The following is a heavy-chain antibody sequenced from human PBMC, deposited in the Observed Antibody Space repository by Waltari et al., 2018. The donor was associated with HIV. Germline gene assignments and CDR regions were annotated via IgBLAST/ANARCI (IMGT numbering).Heavy chain of an antibody. CDR1: GYTFSSQS. D-gene: IGHD2-15*01. CDR2: IKTNPWDP. J-gene: IGHJ5*02. V-gene: IGHV7-4-1*02. CDR3: ARKGYADH. Sequence: QVQLVQSGSELEQPGASVKISCKASGYTFSSQSINWVRQAPGQGLEWMGWIKTNPWDPTISRGFRRRFVFSLDPSVSTAYLGVRGLTADDTAVYYCARKGYADHWGQGTLVTVSS.